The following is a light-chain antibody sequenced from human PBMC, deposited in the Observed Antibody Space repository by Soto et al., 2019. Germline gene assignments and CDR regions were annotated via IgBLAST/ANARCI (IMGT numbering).Light chain of an antibody. CDR2: KAS. V-gene: IGKV1-5*03. Sequence: DLQMTQSPSTLSASVGDRGTITFRASQSISSWLAWYQQKPGKAPKLLIYKASSLESGVPSRFSGSGSGTEFTLTISSLQPDDFATYYCQQYNSPITFGQGTRLEIK. J-gene: IGKJ5*01. CDR1: QSISSW. CDR3: QQYNSPIT.